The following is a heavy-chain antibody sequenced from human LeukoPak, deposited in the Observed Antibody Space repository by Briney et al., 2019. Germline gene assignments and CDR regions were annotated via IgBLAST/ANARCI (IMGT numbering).Heavy chain of an antibody. J-gene: IGHJ4*02. D-gene: IGHD2-15*01. CDR3: AKIPRSGGSNDY. V-gene: IGHV3-30*02. Sequence: PWGSLRLSCAASGFTFSSYGMHWVRQAPGKGLEWVAFIRHDGNNKYYADSVKGRFTISRDNSKNTLYLQMNSLRAEDTAVYYCAKIPRSGGSNDYWGQGTLVTVSS. CDR2: IRHDGNNK. CDR1: GFTFSSYG.